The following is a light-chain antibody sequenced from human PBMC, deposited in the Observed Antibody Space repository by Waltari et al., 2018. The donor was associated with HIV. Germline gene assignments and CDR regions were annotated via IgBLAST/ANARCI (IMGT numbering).Light chain of an antibody. CDR2: KTS. V-gene: IGKV1-12*01. CDR1: QGVSVW. Sequence: DIQMTQSPSSVSASVGDRVTITCRASQGVSVWLDWYQRRPGKAPKLLIHKTSRLYSGVPSRFSGSDSGSEFTLTINNLQPEDLATYYCLQAHSFPLTFGPGTTVEI. J-gene: IGKJ3*01. CDR3: LQAHSFPLT.